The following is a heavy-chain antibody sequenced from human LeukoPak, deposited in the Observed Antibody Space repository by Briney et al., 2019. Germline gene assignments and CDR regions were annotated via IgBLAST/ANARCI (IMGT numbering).Heavy chain of an antibody. V-gene: IGHV3-23*01. J-gene: IGHJ4*02. CDR1: GFTFSNYA. CDR2: ISGSGGST. D-gene: IGHD2-15*01. Sequence: GGSLRLSCAASGFTFSNYAMSWVRQAPGKGLEWVSAISGSGGSTYYADSVKGRFTISRDNSKNTLYLQMNSLRAEDTTVYYCAKDHPGVVVAATYYYWGQGTLVTVSS. CDR3: AKDHPGVVVAATYYY.